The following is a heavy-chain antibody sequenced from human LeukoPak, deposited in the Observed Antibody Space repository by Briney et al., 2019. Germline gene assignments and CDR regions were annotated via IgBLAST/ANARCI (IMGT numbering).Heavy chain of an antibody. D-gene: IGHD6-19*01. V-gene: IGHV4-39*07. J-gene: IGHJ4*02. CDR3: ARDREGYSSGLSGFDY. CDR1: GGSISSSSYY. CDR2: IYYSGST. Sequence: SETLSLTCTVSGGSISSSSYYWGWIRQPPGKGLEWIGSIYYSGSTYYNPSLESRVTISVDTSKNQFSLKLSSVTAADTAVYYCARDREGYSSGLSGFDYWGQGTLVTVSS.